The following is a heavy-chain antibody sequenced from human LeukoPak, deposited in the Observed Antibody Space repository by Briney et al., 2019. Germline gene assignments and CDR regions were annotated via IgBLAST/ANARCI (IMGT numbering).Heavy chain of an antibody. D-gene: IGHD2-2*01. CDR1: GGTFSSYA. CDR3: ATLRYCSSTSCLKVIDY. CDR2: IIPIFGTA. V-gene: IGHV1-69*01. J-gene: IGHJ4*02. Sequence: SVKVSCKASGGTFSSYAISWVRQAPGQGLEWMGGIIPIFGTANYAQKFQGRVTITADESTSTACMELSSLRSEDTAVYYCATLRYCSSTSCLKVIDYWGQGTLVTVSS.